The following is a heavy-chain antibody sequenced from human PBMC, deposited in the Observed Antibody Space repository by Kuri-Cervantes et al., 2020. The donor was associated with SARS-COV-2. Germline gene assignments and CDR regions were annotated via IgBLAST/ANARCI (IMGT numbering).Heavy chain of an antibody. CDR3: ARGDTDYYDSSGYSYYFDY. CDR1: GGSISSSSYY. J-gene: IGHJ4*02. Sequence: GSLRLSCTVSGGSISSSSYYWGWIRQPPGKGLEWIGYIYYSGSTNYNPSLKSRVTISVDTSKNQFSLKLSSVTAADTAVYYCARGDTDYYDSSGYSYYFDYWGQGTLVTVSS. V-gene: IGHV4-61*05. CDR2: IYYSGST. D-gene: IGHD3-22*01.